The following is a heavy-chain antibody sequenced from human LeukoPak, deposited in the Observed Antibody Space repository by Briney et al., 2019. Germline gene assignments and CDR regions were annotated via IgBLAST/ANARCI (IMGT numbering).Heavy chain of an antibody. CDR1: GFTFSSYS. D-gene: IGHD2-21*02. CDR3: ASLLAYCGGDCYPYFDL. J-gene: IGHJ2*01. CDR2: ISSSSSYI. V-gene: IGHV3-21*01. Sequence: GGSLRLSCAASGFTFSSYSMNWVRQAPGKGLEWVSSISSSSSYIYYADSVKGRFTISRDNAKNSLYLQMNGLRAEDTAVYYCASLLAYCGGDCYPYFDLWGRGTLVTVSS.